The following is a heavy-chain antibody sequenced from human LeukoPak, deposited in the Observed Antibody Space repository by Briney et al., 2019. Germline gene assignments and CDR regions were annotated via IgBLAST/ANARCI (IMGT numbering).Heavy chain of an antibody. V-gene: IGHV3-74*01. D-gene: IGHD6-13*01. CDR2: INSDGSST. CDR1: GFTFSHYW. J-gene: IGHJ3*02. CDR3: AKAYAGTGPGGAFDI. Sequence: GGSLRLSCAASGFTFSHYWMQWVRQAPGKGLVWVSRINSDGSSTTYADSVKGRFTISRDNAKNTLYLQMNSLRAEDTAVYYCAKAYAGTGPGGAFDIWGQGTMVTVSS.